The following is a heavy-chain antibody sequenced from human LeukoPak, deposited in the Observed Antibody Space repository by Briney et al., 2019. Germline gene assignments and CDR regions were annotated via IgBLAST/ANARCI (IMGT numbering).Heavy chain of an antibody. CDR1: GFTFSNYA. J-gene: IGHJ4*02. CDR3: ARDPYYYDSSGYYHGGYYFDY. D-gene: IGHD3-22*01. CDR2: ISYDGSNK. Sequence: PGRSLRLSCAASGFTFSNYAMHWVRQAPGKGLEWVAVISYDGSNKYYADSVKGRFTISRDNSKNTLYLQMNSLRAEDTAVYYCARDPYYYDSSGYYHGGYYFDYWGQGTLVTVSS. V-gene: IGHV3-30-3*01.